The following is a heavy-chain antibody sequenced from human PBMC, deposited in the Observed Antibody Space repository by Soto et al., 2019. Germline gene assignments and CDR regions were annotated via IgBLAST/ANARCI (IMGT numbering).Heavy chain of an antibody. CDR2: IRSSGEST. CDR3: AKGGRRVLIPMDV. J-gene: IGHJ6*02. D-gene: IGHD2-8*01. CDR1: GFTFSNYA. Sequence: QLLESGGGLVQTGGSLRLSCTASGFTFSNYAMSWVRQAPGKGLEWVSGIRSSGESTYYADSVKDRLTISRDNSKNMLYLQINSLRAEDTAVYYCAKGGRRVLIPMDVWGQGTNVTVSS. V-gene: IGHV3-23*01.